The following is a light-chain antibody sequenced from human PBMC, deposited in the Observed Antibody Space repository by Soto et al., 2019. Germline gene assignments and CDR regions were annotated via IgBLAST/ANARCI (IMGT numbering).Light chain of an antibody. CDR1: QSIGYY. CDR3: KQSYSTPWT. CDR2: AAY. J-gene: IGKJ1*01. Sequence: DIQMTQSPSSLSASVGDRLTIACRASQSIGYYLNWYQQKPGKAPQLLIYAAYSLQSGVQSRFSGSGSGTDFTLTIRSLQPEDFATYYCKQSYSTPWTFGQGTKVDIK. V-gene: IGKV1-39*01.